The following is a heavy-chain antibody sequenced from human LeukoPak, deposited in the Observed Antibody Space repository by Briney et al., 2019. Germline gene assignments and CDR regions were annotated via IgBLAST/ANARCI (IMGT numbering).Heavy chain of an antibody. Sequence: GGSLRLSCAASGFTFSSYEVSWVRQAPGKGLEWVSYISSSGSTIYYADSVKGRFTISRDNAKNSLYLQMNSLRAEDTAVYYCARYRGEEQWLVRGWYFDLWGRGTLVTVSS. D-gene: IGHD6-19*01. CDR3: ARYRGEEQWLVRGWYFDL. V-gene: IGHV3-48*03. CDR2: ISSSGSTI. CDR1: GFTFSSYE. J-gene: IGHJ2*01.